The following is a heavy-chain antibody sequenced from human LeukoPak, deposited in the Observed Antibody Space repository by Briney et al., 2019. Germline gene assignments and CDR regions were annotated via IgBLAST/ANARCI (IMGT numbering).Heavy chain of an antibody. CDR2: ISSSSSYI. D-gene: IGHD5-18*01. CDR3: ASDSFPDTAMVPFDY. CDR1: GFTFSSYS. J-gene: IGHJ4*02. V-gene: IGHV3-21*01. Sequence: GGSLRLSCAASGFTFSSYSMNWVRQAPGKGLEWVSSISSSSSYIYYADSVKGRFTISRDNAKNSLYLQMNSLRAEDTAVYYCASDSFPDTAMVPFDYWGQGTLVTVSS.